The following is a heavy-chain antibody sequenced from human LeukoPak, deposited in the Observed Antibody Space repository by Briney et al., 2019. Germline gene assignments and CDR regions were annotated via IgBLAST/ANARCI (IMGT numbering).Heavy chain of an antibody. D-gene: IGHD4-11*01. J-gene: IGHJ4*02. CDR1: GFTFSSYG. Sequence: GRSLRLSCAASGFTFSSYGMHWVRQAPGKGLEWVAIIWYDGSNKYYADSMKGRFTISRDNSKNTLYLQMNSLRAEDTAVYYCAKVEDYSNYVGYWGQGTLVTVSS. CDR3: AKVEDYSNYVGY. V-gene: IGHV3-33*06. CDR2: IWYDGSNK.